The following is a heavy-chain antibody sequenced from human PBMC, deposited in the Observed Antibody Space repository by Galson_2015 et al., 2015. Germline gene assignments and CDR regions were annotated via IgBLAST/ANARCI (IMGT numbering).Heavy chain of an antibody. CDR1: GFTFNNYA. J-gene: IGHJ4*02. D-gene: IGHD3-10*01. CDR3: ARRPLYDLGTFYRAGFDY. CDR2: ISARGDT. Sequence: SLRLSCAASGFTFNNYAMTWVRQPPGKGPEWLSSISARGDTYYADSVKGRLTISRDNSSNTLFLQMDSLTVDDTAVYYCARRPLYDLGTFYRAGFDYWGQGTLVTVSS. V-gene: IGHV3-23*01.